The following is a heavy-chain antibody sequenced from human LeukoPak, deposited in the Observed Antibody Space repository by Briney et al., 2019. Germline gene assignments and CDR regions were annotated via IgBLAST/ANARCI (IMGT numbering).Heavy chain of an antibody. CDR2: IYPGDSDT. V-gene: IGHV5-51*01. D-gene: IGHD3-10*01. CDR3: ARLAGYYGSGSYYIKVDPDY. Sequence: GESLKISCKGSGYSFTSYWIGWVRQMPGKGLEWMGIIYPGDSDTRYSPSFQGQVTISADKSISTAYLQWSSLKASDTAMYYCARLAGYYGSGSYYIKVDPDYWGQGTLVTVSS. J-gene: IGHJ4*02. CDR1: GYSFTSYW.